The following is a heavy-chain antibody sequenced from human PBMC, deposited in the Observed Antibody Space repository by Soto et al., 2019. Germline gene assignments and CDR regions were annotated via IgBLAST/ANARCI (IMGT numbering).Heavy chain of an antibody. V-gene: IGHV1-18*01. CDR2: VSTYNGDT. Sequence: QVHLVQSGAEVTKPGASVKVSCKASGYSFSNYGISWVREAPGQGLESMGWVSTYNGDTDYQQKLHGRVTMTTDTSTSTGSMEWKSLSSDDTAVYYCARDRGYHESTVNLGRALDVWGQGTMVTVSS. J-gene: IGHJ3*01. D-gene: IGHD2-2*01. CDR1: GYSFSNYG. CDR3: ARDRGYHESTVNLGRALDV.